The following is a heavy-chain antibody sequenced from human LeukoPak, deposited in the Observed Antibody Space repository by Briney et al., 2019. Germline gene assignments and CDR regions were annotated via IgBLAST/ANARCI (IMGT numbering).Heavy chain of an antibody. CDR1: EFTFSDYW. J-gene: IGHJ6*03. CDR2: IKQDGSEK. CDR3: ARRSTVTPYDFYYMDV. V-gene: IGHV3-7*01. D-gene: IGHD4-17*01. Sequence: GGSLRLSCAASEFTFSDYWMTWVRQAPGKGLEWVANIKQDGSEKYYVDSVKGRFTISRHNADNLLYLQMSSLRGEDTAVYYCARRSTVTPYDFYYMDVWGKGTTVIVSS.